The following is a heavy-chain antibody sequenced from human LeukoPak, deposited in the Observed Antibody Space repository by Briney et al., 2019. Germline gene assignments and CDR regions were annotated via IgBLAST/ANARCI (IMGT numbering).Heavy chain of an antibody. V-gene: IGHV3-9*01. Sequence: GGSLRLSCAASGFTFDDYAMHWVRQAPGKGLEWVSGISWNSGSIGYADSVKGRFTISRDNAKNSLYLQMNSLRAEDTALYYCAKEGYGDYRYFDYWGQGTLVTVSS. CDR2: ISWNSGSI. J-gene: IGHJ4*02. CDR3: AKEGYGDYRYFDY. D-gene: IGHD4-17*01. CDR1: GFTFDDYA.